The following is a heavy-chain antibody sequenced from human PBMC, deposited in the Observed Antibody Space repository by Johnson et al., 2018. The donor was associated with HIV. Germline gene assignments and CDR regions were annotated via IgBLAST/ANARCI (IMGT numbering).Heavy chain of an antibody. V-gene: IGHV3-30-3*01. D-gene: IGHD1-26*01. J-gene: IGHJ3*02. CDR1: GFTFSSYA. CDR2: ISYDGSYK. CDR3: ARGGYSGSYWGPGAFDI. Sequence: QVQLVESGGGVVQPGRSLRLSCAASGFTFSSYAMHWVRQAPGKGLEWVAVISYDGSYKYYADSVKGRFTISRDNSKHTLYVQMNSLRAEDTAVYYCARGGYSGSYWGPGAFDIWGQGTMVTVSS.